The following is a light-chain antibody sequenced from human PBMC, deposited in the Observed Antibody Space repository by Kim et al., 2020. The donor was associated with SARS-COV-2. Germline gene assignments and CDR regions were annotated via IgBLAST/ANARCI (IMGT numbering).Light chain of an antibody. V-gene: IGLV3-19*01. CDR3: QSRVSSTKEYF. CDR2: DEN. J-gene: IGLJ1*01. CDR1: SLRHSY. Sequence: SSELTQDPTVSVALGQTVRITCQGDSLRHSYAAWYQQKPGQAPQLVFCDENTWPAGIPDRFSGSSSGKTASLTITGAQAEDEADYYCQSRVSSTKEYFFG.